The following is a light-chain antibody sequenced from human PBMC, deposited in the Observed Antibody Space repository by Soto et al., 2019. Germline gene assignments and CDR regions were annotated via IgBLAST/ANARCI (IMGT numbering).Light chain of an antibody. CDR2: DVS. CDR1: SSDVGGYNY. Sequence: QSVLTQPRSVSGSPGQSVTISCTGTSSDVGGYNYVSWYQQHPGKAPKLMIYDVSERPSGVPDRFSGSKSGNTASLTISGLQAEDEADYYCCSYAGSVYVFGTGTKVTVL. CDR3: CSYAGSVYV. V-gene: IGLV2-11*01. J-gene: IGLJ1*01.